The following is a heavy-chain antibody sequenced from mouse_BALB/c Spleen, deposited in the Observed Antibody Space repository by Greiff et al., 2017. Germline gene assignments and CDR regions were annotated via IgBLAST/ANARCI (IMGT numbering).Heavy chain of an antibody. CDR1: GFTFSSYA. J-gene: IGHJ4*01. CDR3: ARDNYGSSYDYAMDY. D-gene: IGHD1-1*01. CDR2: ISSGGSYT. Sequence: DVMLVESGGGLVKPGGSLKLSCAASGFTFSSYAMSWVRQSPEKRLEWVAEISSGGSYTYYPDTVTGRFTISRDNAKNTLYLEMSSLRSEDTAMYYCARDNYGSSYDYAMDYWGQGTSVTVSS. V-gene: IGHV5-9-4*01.